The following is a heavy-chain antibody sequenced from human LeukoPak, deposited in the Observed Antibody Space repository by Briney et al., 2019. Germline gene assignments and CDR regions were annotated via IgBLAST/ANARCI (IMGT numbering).Heavy chain of an antibody. J-gene: IGHJ3*02. V-gene: IGHV4-59*08. CDR3: ARLMPDLFYDTSGRYTRSFHT. CDR2: ISYAANT. CDR1: GGSINGYY. D-gene: IGHD3-22*01. Sequence: PLETLSLTCTVSGGSINGYYWSWIRQPPGEGLEWIGYISYAANTHYNPSLKSRVTISLDKSKNHFSLRLTSVTAADTAMFYCARLMPDLFYDTSGRYTRSFHTWGQGKMVIVSS.